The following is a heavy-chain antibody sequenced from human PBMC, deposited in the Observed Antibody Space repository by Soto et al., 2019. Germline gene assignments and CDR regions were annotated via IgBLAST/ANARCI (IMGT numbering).Heavy chain of an antibody. CDR1: GFTFSSYA. CDR2: ISGSGGST. J-gene: IGHJ6*02. CDR3: VKSNQGYGLSGGMDV. V-gene: IGHV3-23*01. D-gene: IGHD3-16*02. Sequence: PGGSLRLSCAASGFTFSSYAMSWVRQAPGKGLEWVSAISGSGGSTYYADSVKVQFTISRDNSKNTLYLQMNSLRAEDTAVYYCVKSNQGYGLSGGMDVWGQGTTVTVSS.